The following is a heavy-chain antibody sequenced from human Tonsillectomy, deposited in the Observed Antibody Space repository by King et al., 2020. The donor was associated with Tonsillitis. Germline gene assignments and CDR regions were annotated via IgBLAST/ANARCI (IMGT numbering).Heavy chain of an antibody. V-gene: IGHV4-34*01. CDR2: INHSGST. CDR1: GGSFSGYY. D-gene: IGHD3-22*01. Sequence: VQLQQWGAGLLKPSETLSLTCAVYGGSFSGYYWSWIRQPPGKGLEWIGEINHSGSTNFTPSLKSRFTISVDTSKNQFSLKLSSVTAADTAVFYCARGYYDRSGSLSDAFDIWGPGTMVTVSS. J-gene: IGHJ3*02. CDR3: ARGYYDRSGSLSDAFDI.